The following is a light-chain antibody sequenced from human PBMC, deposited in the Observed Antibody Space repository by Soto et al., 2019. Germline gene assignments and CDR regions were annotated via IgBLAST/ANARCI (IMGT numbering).Light chain of an antibody. Sequence: DIQMTQSPSTLSASVGDRVTITCRASQSITTDVTWYQQKLGKAPTLLIYAASSLQSGVPSRFSGSGSGTDFTLTISSLQPEDFATYFCQQCYSSPRTFGQGTKVEI. J-gene: IGKJ1*01. CDR1: QSITTD. CDR2: AAS. V-gene: IGKV1-39*01. CDR3: QQCYSSPRT.